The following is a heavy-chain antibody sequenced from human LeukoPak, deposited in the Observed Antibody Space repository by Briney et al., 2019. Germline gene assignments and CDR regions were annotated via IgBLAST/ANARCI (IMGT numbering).Heavy chain of an antibody. D-gene: IGHD3-22*01. CDR1: GYTFTGYY. Sequence: ASVKVSCKASGYTFTGYYTHWVRQAPGQGLEWMGWINPNSGGTNYAQKFQGRVTMTRDTSISTAYMELSRLRSEDTAVYYCARDHDYYDSSGYPHWGQGTLVTVSS. V-gene: IGHV1-2*02. J-gene: IGHJ4*02. CDR2: INPNSGGT. CDR3: ARDHDYYDSSGYPH.